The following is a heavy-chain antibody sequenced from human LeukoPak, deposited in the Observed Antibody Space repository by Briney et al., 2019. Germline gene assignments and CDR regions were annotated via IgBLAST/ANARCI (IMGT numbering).Heavy chain of an antibody. CDR1: GFTVSSNY. D-gene: IGHD3-22*01. CDR2: ICSGGST. Sequence: GGSLRLSCAASGFTVSSNYMSWVRQAPGKGLEWVSVICSGGSTYYADSVKGRFTISRDNSKNTLYLQMNSLRAEDAAVYYCASRGGYYYDSSGLVSWGQGTLVTVSS. V-gene: IGHV3-66*01. CDR3: ASRGGYYYDSSGLVS. J-gene: IGHJ4*02.